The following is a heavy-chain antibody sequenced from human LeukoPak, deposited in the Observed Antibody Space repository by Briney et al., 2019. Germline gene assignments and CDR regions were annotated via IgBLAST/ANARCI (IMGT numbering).Heavy chain of an antibody. V-gene: IGHV3-30-3*01. J-gene: IGHJ6*02. CDR3: AREHITIFGPGGMDV. CDR1: GFTFSSYA. Sequence: GGSLRLSCAASGFTFSSYAMHWVRQAPGKGLEWVAVISYDGSNKYYADSVKGRFTISRDNSKNTLYLQMNSLRAEHTAVYYCAREHITIFGPGGMDVWGQGTTVTVS. D-gene: IGHD3-3*01. CDR2: ISYDGSNK.